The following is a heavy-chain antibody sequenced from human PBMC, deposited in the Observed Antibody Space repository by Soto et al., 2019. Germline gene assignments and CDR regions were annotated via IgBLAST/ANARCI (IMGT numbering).Heavy chain of an antibody. CDR1: GYTFTNYG. CDR2: ITTYNGDT. Sequence: ASVKGYCKAYGYTFTNYGISWVRQAPGQGLEWMGWITTYNGDTNYAQNLQGRVTMTTDTSTSTAYMELKSLRSDDTAVYYCARDSPILTAWGQGTPVTVSS. D-gene: IGHD3-9*01. V-gene: IGHV1-18*01. CDR3: ARDSPILTA. J-gene: IGHJ5*02.